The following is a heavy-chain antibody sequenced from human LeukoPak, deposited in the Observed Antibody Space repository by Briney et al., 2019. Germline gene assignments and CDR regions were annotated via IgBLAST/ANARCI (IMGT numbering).Heavy chain of an antibody. J-gene: IGHJ2*01. CDR3: ARGYCSGGTCYGYFDL. CDR2: IYYSGRT. D-gene: IGHD2-15*01. V-gene: IGHV4-59*08. Sequence: SETLSLTCTVSGGSISSYYWNWIRQPPGKGLKWIGQIYYSGRTNYNPSLKSRVTISVDTSKNQFSLKLSSVTAADTAVYYCARGYCSGGTCYGYFDLWGRGTLVTVSS. CDR1: GGSISSYY.